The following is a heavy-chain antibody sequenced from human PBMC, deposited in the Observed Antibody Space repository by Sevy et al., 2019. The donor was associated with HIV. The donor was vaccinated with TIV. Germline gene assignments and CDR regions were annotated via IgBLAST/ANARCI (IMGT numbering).Heavy chain of an antibody. CDR1: GGTFSSYA. J-gene: IGHJ5*02. D-gene: IGHD6-13*01. Sequence: ASVKVSCKASGGTFSSYAISWVRQAPGQGLEWMGGIIPIFGTANYAQKFQGRVTITADESTSTAYMELSSLRSEDTAVYYCARVPRPLAAAGTPHWFDPWGQGTLVTVSS. V-gene: IGHV1-69*13. CDR2: IIPIFGTA. CDR3: ARVPRPLAAAGTPHWFDP.